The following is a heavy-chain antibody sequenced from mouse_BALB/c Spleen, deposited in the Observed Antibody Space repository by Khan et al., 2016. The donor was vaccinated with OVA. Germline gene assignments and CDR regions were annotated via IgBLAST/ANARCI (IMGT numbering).Heavy chain of an antibody. D-gene: IGHD1-2*01. CDR1: GYTFTSYY. CDR3: TRGGYGGFAY. CDR2: INPNNGGA. Sequence: QVQLQQSGAELVKPGASVKLSCKASGYTFTSYYKYWRKQRPGQGLEWIGEINPNNGGANCNEKFKNKATLTGEQSSRTAYMQVSSLTSEDSAVYFCTRGGYGGFAYRRQGTLVTVSA. V-gene: IGHV1S81*02. J-gene: IGHJ3*01.